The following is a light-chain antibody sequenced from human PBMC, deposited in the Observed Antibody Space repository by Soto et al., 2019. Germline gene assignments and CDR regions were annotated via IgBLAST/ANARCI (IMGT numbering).Light chain of an antibody. CDR1: SSDVGAYTS. CDR2: EVN. V-gene: IGLV2-14*01. CDR3: SSYTSDNRDYV. Sequence: YVLTQPASVSGSPGQSITISCTGTSSDVGAYTSVSWYQHHPGKAPKVIIYEVNKRPSGISNRFSGSKSVNTASLTISGLQPDDEAHYYCSSYTSDNRDYVFGTGTKVTVL. J-gene: IGLJ1*01.